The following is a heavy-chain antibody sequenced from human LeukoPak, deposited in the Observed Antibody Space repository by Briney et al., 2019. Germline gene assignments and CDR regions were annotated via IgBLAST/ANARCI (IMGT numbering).Heavy chain of an antibody. Sequence: GGSLRLSCAASGFTFSNYAMSWVRQAPGKGLEWVSGVSDSGRSTYYTDSAKGRCAISRDNSKNTVSLQMNNVRAEDTAVYFCAKHDSFIPSWGQGILVTVSS. V-gene: IGHV3-23*01. D-gene: IGHD3-16*02. J-gene: IGHJ5*02. CDR3: AKHDSFIPS. CDR1: GFTFSNYA. CDR2: VSDSGRST.